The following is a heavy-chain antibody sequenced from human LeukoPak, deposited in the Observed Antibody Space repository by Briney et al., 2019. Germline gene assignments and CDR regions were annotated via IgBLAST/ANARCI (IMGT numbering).Heavy chain of an antibody. CDR3: ARLQSGWYYFDF. D-gene: IGHD6-19*01. CDR2: IYYSGGT. CDR1: GGSISSYY. J-gene: IGHJ4*02. Sequence: SETLSLTCTVSGGSISSYYWTWIRQPPGKGLEWIGYIYYSGGTNYNPSLNSRVTISVDTSKNQFSLKLSSVTAADTAVYYCARLQSGWYYFDFWGQGSLVTVSS. V-gene: IGHV4-59*08.